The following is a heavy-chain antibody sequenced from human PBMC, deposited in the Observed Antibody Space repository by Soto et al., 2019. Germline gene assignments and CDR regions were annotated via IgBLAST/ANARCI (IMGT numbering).Heavy chain of an antibody. D-gene: IGHD3-10*01. Sequence: SGGSLRLSCAVSGFTVNNNYMSWVRQAPGKGLEWVSVIYSGGNTDYAESVRGRFTVSRDTSKNTLYLQMNSLRAEDTAIYYCTRGSSYYGAGRGVLDYWGQGTPVTVSS. CDR3: TRGSSYYGAGRGVLDY. CDR2: IYSGGNT. CDR1: GFTVNNNY. J-gene: IGHJ4*02. V-gene: IGHV3-66*01.